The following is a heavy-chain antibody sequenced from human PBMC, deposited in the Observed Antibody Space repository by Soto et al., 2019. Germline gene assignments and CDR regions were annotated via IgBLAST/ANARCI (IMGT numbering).Heavy chain of an antibody. Sequence: SETLSLTCTVSCDSISSSSYYWGWIRQPPGKGLEWTGDIYYSGTTHYNPSLKSRVTISIDTSQNQFSLHLRSVTAADAAVYYCARLKGAFFITTNNWFDPWGQRTPVAVSS. V-gene: IGHV4-39*01. D-gene: IGHD3-3*02. CDR3: ARLKGAFFITTNNWFDP. J-gene: IGHJ5*02. CDR2: IYYSGTT. CDR1: CDSISSSSYY.